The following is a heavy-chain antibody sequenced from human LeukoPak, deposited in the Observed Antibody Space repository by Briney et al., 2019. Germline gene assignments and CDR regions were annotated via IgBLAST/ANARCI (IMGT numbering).Heavy chain of an antibody. CDR1: GFTFSSYA. Sequence: GGSLRLSCAASGFTFSSYAMSWVRQSPGKGLEWVSAISTNGGGTYYADSVKGRFTISRDNSKNTLYLQMNSLRAEDTAVYYCAKDWASGPIDSFDIWGQGTMVTVSS. CDR3: AKDWASGPIDSFDI. V-gene: IGHV3-23*01. D-gene: IGHD6-19*01. J-gene: IGHJ3*02. CDR2: ISTNGGGT.